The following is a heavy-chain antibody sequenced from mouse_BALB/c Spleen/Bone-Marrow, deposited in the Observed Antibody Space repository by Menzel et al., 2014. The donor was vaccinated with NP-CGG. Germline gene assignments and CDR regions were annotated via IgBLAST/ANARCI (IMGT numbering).Heavy chain of an antibody. D-gene: IGHD4-1*01. Sequence: EVQLVESGGGLVKLGGSLKLSCAASGFTFXSYYMSWVRQTPEKRLELVAAINSNGGSTYYPDTVKGRFTISRDNAKNTLYLQMSSLKSEDTALYYCARRGWDGYFDYWGQGTTLTVSS. J-gene: IGHJ2*01. CDR3: ARRGWDGYFDY. V-gene: IGHV5-6-2*01. CDR2: INSNGGST. CDR1: GFTFXSYY.